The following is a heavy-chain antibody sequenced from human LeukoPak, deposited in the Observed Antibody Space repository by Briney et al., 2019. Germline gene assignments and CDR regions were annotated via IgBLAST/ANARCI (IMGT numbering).Heavy chain of an antibody. CDR1: GYTFTSYG. Sequence: ASVKVSCKASGYTFTSYGIGWVRQAPGQGLEWMGWISAYNGNTNYAQKLQGRVTMTTDTSTSTAYMELRSLRSDDTAVYYCARDEDIVAPAGGDAFGIWGQGTMVTVSS. J-gene: IGHJ3*02. D-gene: IGHD5-12*01. V-gene: IGHV1-18*01. CDR2: ISAYNGNT. CDR3: ARDEDIVAPAGGDAFGI.